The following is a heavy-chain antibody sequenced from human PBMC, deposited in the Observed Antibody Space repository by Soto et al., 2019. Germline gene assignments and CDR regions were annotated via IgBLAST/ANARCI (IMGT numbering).Heavy chain of an antibody. CDR2: VYYSGSV. J-gene: IGHJ6*03. V-gene: IGHV4-59*08. Sequence: SETLSLTCTVSGDSIRPYYWTWIRQPPGKGLEWIGYVYYSGSVNYKSSLKSRVTMSVDTSKNQFSLRLSSVTAADTAVYYCARQRYKGESRLYYYYYYYMDVWGKGTTVTVSS. CDR3: ARQRYKGESRLYYYYYYYMDV. CDR1: GDSIRPYY. D-gene: IGHD1-1*01.